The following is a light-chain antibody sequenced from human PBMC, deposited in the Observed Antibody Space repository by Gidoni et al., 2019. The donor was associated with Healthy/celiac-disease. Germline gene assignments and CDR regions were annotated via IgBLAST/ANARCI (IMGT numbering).Light chain of an antibody. J-gene: IGLJ3*02. CDR3: SLYTSSSIWV. Sequence: QSTLTQPASESGSTEEAITLSCTGTSSDVGGYHYVTWYQQHPGNAPSLMIEEVSNQPSGVSNRSTGSKSGNTAARAISGRQVDDVADYSRSLYTSSSIWVFGGGTKLTVL. CDR2: EVS. V-gene: IGLV2-14*01. CDR1: SSDVGGYHY.